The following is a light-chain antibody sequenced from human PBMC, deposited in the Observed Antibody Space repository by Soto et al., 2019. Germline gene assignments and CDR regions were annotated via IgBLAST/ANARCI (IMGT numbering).Light chain of an antibody. Sequence: EIVMTQSPATLSLSPGERATLSCRASETINNNLAWYQQKPGQTPRLFIYGASTRATDIPARFSAGESGTEFTLTISSLQSEDFAVYYCQQYNNWPLTFGPWTKVDIK. CDR1: ETINNN. V-gene: IGKV3-15*01. CDR2: GAS. CDR3: QQYNNWPLT. J-gene: IGKJ3*01.